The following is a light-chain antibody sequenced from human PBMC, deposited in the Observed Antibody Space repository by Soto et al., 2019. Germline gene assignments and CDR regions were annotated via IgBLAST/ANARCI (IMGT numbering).Light chain of an antibody. CDR3: QHYRSSPWT. J-gene: IGKJ1*01. Sequence: DIVLTQSPGTLSLSPGERATLSCRASQSVGTYLAWYRQKPGQAPRLLIYTTSNRATDIPDRFSGSGSGTDFTITISRLEPEDFAVYYCQHYRSSPWTFGQGTKVEIK. CDR1: QSVGTY. V-gene: IGKV3-20*01. CDR2: TTS.